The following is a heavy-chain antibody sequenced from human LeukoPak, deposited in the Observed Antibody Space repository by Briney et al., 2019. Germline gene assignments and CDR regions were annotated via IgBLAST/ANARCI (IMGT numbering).Heavy chain of an antibody. D-gene: IGHD3-22*01. CDR3: ARDANNYYDSSGYYQDY. J-gene: IGHJ4*02. CDR2: INTNTGNP. V-gene: IGHV7-4-1*02. Sequence: ASMKVSCKASGYTFTSYAMNWVRQAPGQGLEWMGWINTNTGNPTYAQGFTGRFVFSLDTSVSTAYLQISSLKAEDTAVYYCARDANNYYDSSGYYQDYWGQGTLVTVSS. CDR1: GYTFTSYA.